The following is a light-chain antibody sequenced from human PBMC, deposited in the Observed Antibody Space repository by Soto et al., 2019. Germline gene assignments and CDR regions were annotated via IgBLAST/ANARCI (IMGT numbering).Light chain of an antibody. J-gene: IGLJ2*01. CDR1: SSDLGVYNY. CDR2: DVS. Sequence: QSALTQPASVSGSPGQSITISCTGTSSDLGVYNYVSWYQQYTGKAPKLVMYDVSDRPSGVSTRFSGSKSGYTASLTISGLQAEDEADYYCSSYTTAATLVFGGGTKVTVL. V-gene: IGLV2-14*03. CDR3: SSYTTAATLV.